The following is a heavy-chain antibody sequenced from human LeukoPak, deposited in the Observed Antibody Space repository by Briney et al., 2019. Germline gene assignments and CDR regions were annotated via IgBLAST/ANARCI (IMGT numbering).Heavy chain of an antibody. CDR3: ARYYYGSGTSFDP. J-gene: IGHJ5*02. Sequence: PSETLSLTCTVSGGSISSYYWSWIRQPPGKGLEWIGYIHYSGSTHYNPSLKSRVTISVDTSKNQVSLKLRSVTAADTAVYYCARYYYGSGTSFDPWGQGTLVTVSS. CDR1: GGSISSYY. D-gene: IGHD3-10*01. V-gene: IGHV4-59*01. CDR2: IHYSGST.